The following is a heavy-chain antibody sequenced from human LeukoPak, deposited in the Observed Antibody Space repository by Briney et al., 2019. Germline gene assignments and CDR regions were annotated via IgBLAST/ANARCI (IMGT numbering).Heavy chain of an antibody. Sequence: GGSLRVSCAASGFTFSNYNMNWVRQAPGKGLEWVSSISGSSNYIYYADSVKGRFTISRDNAKNSLYLQMNSLRAEDTAVYFCARDRQTYCSSTTCSFDHLDYRGQGTLVTVSS. CDR3: ARDRQTYCSSTTCSFDHLDY. D-gene: IGHD2-2*01. CDR2: ISGSSNYI. CDR1: GFTFSNYN. V-gene: IGHV3-21*01. J-gene: IGHJ4*02.